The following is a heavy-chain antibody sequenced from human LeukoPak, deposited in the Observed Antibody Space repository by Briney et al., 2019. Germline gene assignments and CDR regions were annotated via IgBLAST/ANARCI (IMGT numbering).Heavy chain of an antibody. J-gene: IGHJ3*02. CDR3: AKGSQKRRHGDTDAIDI. Sequence: SGGSLRLSCAASGFTFSSYGMSWVRQAPGKGLEWVSAISGSGGSTYYADSVKGRFTISRDNSKNTLYLQMNSLRAEDTAVYYCAKGSQKRRHGDTDAIDIWGQGTMVTVSS. CDR1: GFTFSSYG. D-gene: IGHD4-17*01. CDR2: ISGSGGST. V-gene: IGHV3-23*01.